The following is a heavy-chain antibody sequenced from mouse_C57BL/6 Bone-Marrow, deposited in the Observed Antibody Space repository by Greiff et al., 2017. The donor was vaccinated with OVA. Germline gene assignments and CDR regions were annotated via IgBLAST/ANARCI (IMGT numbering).Heavy chain of an antibody. CDR3: ARFEVTTTWFAY. J-gene: IGHJ3*01. CDR2: IDPSDSET. D-gene: IGHD2-2*01. Sequence: QVQLQQSGAELVRPGSSVKLSCKASGYTFTSYWMHWVKQRPIQGLEWIGNIDPSDSETHYNQKFKDKATLTVDKSSSTAYMQLSSLTSEDSAVYYCARFEVTTTWFAYWGQGTLVTVSA. V-gene: IGHV1-52*01. CDR1: GYTFTSYW.